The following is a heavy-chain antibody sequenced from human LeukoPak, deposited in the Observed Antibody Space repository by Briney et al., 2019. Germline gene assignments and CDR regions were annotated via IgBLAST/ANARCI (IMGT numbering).Heavy chain of an antibody. D-gene: IGHD3-9*01. CDR3: AKDSFYDSTVYFDY. CDR1: GFTFSNYA. CDR2: ISGSGGST. J-gene: IGHJ4*02. Sequence: GGSLRLPCAASGFTFSNYAMSWVRQAPGKGLEWVSAISGSGGSTYYADSVKGRFTISRDNSKNTLYLQMNSLRAEDTAVYYCAKDSFYDSTVYFDYWGQGTLVTVSS. V-gene: IGHV3-23*01.